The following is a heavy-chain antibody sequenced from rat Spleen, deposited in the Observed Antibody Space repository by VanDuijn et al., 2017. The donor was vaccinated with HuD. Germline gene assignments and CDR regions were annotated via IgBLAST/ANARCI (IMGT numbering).Heavy chain of an antibody. V-gene: IGHV5-29*01. CDR3: ARAAGYNWGYYYVMDA. Sequence: EVQLVESGGGLVQPGRSLKVSCAASGFTFSDYGMAWVRQAPTKGLEWVATISYDGSNTHYRDSVKGRFTIFRENAKSTLSLQMDSLRSEDTATYYCARAAGYNWGYYYVMDAWGQGVMVTVSS. D-gene: IGHD1-4*01. CDR1: GFTFSDYG. J-gene: IGHJ2*01. CDR2: ISYDGSNT.